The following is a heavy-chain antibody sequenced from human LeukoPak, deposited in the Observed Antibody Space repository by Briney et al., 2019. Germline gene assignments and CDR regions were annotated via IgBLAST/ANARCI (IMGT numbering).Heavy chain of an antibody. J-gene: IGHJ6*02. CDR1: GGSISIYY. Sequence: SETLSLTCSVYGGSISIYYWSWIRQPPGKGLEWIGYIYYSGSTNYNPSLKSRVTISVDTSKNQFSLKLSSVTAADTAVYYCASRIYDSSGYYTFDYYYGMDVWGQGTTVTVSS. CDR3: ASRIYDSSGYYTFDYYYGMDV. CDR2: IYYSGST. D-gene: IGHD3-22*01. V-gene: IGHV4-59*01.